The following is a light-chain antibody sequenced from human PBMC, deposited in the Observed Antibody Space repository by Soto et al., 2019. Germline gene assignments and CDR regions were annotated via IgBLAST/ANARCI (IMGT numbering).Light chain of an antibody. J-gene: IGKJ1*01. Sequence: EIVLTQSPGTLSLSPGERATLPCRASQSVKSSYLAWYQHKPGQAPRLLIYDTSSRATGIPDRFSGSGSGTDFTLTISRLEPEDFAVYYCQQRSNWPITFGQGTKVEIK. CDR3: QQRSNWPIT. CDR2: DTS. V-gene: IGKV3D-20*02. CDR1: QSVKSSY.